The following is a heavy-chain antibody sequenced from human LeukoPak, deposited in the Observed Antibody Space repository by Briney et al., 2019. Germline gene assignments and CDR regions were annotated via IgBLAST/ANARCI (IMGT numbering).Heavy chain of an antibody. J-gene: IGHJ3*02. D-gene: IGHD6-19*01. CDR1: GFPFSSYS. Sequence: GGSLRLSCAPSGFPFSSYSMHWVRQAPGKGREGVSSISSSRSYLYYADSVKGRFTISRDNAKNSLYLQMNSLRGEDTAVYYCAREDSSGWYPRRFDVFDMWGQGTMVTVSS. CDR2: ISSSRSYL. V-gene: IGHV3-21*01. CDR3: AREDSSGWYPRRFDVFDM.